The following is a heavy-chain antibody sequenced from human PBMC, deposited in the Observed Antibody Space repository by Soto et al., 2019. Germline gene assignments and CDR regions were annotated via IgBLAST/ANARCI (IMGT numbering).Heavy chain of an antibody. CDR2: ISYDGNNK. Sequence: PGGSLRLSCAASGFTYSTYTMHWVRQSPGKGLEWVAVISYDGNNKFYADSVKGRFTISRDSTKQTLYLQMNSLRPDDAAMYYCARDGVSSTEYNWNYGTYFDYWAQGALVTVSS. J-gene: IGHJ4*01. V-gene: IGHV3-30-3*01. D-gene: IGHD1-7*01. CDR1: GFTYSTYT. CDR3: ARDGVSSTEYNWNYGTYFDY.